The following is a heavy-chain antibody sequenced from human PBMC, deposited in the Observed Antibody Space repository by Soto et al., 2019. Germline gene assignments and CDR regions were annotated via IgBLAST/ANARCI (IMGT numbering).Heavy chain of an antibody. J-gene: IGHJ6*02. CDR1: GGSISSYY. D-gene: IGHD3-9*01. V-gene: IGHV4-59*01. CDR3: ARLGSDVLRYFDWRTYCCIDV. Sequence: PSETLSLTCTVSGGSISSYYWSWIRQPPGKGLEWIGYIYYSGSTNYNPSLKSRVTISVDTSKNQFSLKLSSVAAADTAVYYCARLGSDVLRYFDWRTYCCIDVWGQGTTVTVSS. CDR2: IYYSGST.